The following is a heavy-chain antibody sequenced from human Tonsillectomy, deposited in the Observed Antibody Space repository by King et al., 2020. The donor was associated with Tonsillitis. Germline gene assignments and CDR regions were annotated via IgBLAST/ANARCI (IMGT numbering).Heavy chain of an antibody. D-gene: IGHD3-22*01. V-gene: IGHV4-39*02. CDR2: IYYSGKT. J-gene: IGHJ5*02. CDR3: ARDPGYSRGFDP. CDR1: GGSISDTSYH. Sequence: LQLQESGPGLVKPSETLSLTCIVSGGSISDTSYHWGWLRQPPGKGLEWIGSIYYSGKTYYNSSLKSRVTILVDTSKNQFSLKLRSVTAADTAVYYCARDPGYSRGFDPWGQGTLVTVSS.